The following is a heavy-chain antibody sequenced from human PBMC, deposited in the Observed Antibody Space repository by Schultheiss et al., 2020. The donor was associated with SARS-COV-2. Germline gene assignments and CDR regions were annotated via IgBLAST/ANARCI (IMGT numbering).Heavy chain of an antibody. CDR2: INHSGST. D-gene: IGHD3-3*02. CDR1: GGSFSGYY. J-gene: IGHJ6*02. Sequence: SQTLSLTCAVYGGSFSGYYWSWIRQPPGKGLEWIGEINHSGSTNYNPSLKSRVTISVDTSKNQFSLKLSSVTAADTAVYYCARGIVLALRRTGGMDVWGQGSTVIVSS. V-gene: IGHV4-34*01. CDR3: ARGIVLALRRTGGMDV.